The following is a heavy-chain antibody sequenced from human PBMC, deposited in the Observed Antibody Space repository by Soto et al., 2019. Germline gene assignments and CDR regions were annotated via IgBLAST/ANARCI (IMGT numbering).Heavy chain of an antibody. J-gene: IGHJ4*02. V-gene: IGHV1-8*01. Sequence: GASVKGSCKAAGYTFTSDDFNWVRQATGQGREWMGWMNPNNGNTGYAQKFQGRVTMTRDTSISTAYMELSSLTSEDTAVYYCAQGPRNCGFDYWGQGTLVTVSS. CDR1: GYTFTSDD. D-gene: IGHD7-27*01. CDR2: MNPNNGNT. CDR3: AQGPRNCGFDY.